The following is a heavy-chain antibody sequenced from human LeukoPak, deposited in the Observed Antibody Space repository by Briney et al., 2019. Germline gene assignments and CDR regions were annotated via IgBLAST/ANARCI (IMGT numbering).Heavy chain of an antibody. V-gene: IGHV4-39*01. CDR3: ARPTLGSGSYYAFDI. J-gene: IGHJ3*02. D-gene: IGHD1-26*01. CDR2: ICYSGST. CDR1: GGSISSSSYY. Sequence: SETLSLTCTVSGGSISSSSYYWGWIRQPPGKGLEWIGSICYSGSTYYNPSLKSRVTISVDTSKNQFSLKLSSVTAADTAVYYCARPTLGSGSYYAFDIWGQGTMVTVSS.